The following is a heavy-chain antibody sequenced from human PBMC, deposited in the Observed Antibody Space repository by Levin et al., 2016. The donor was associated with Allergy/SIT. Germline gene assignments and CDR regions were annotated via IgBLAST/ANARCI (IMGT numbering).Heavy chain of an antibody. CDR2: LHNDGYTT. V-gene: IGHV3-23*01. D-gene: IGHD2-15*01. Sequence: GGSLRLSCAASGFTFNNHAMSWVRQAPGKGLEWVSALHNDGYTTYYADSVKGRFTISRDNSKNTLYLQMNSLRAEDTAVYYCANTGCSGGSCSYWGQGTLVTVSS. CDR1: GFTFNNHA. J-gene: IGHJ4*02. CDR3: ANTGCSGGSCSY.